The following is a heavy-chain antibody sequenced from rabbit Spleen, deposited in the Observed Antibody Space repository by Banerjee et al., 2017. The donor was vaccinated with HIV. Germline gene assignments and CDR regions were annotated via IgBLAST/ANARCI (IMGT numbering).Heavy chain of an antibody. D-gene: IGHD7-1*01. Sequence: QEQLKESGGGLVQPGGSLKLTCKASGLDFNSRYWICWVRQAPGKGLEWIACIDVVKSGSTYYASWAKGRFTISKTSSTTVTLQMTSLTAADTATYFCVREAGYAGYGDGNLWGPGTLVTVS. CDR3: VREAGYAGYGDGNL. CDR1: GLDFNSRYW. J-gene: IGHJ4*01. CDR2: IDVVKSGST. V-gene: IGHV1S45*01.